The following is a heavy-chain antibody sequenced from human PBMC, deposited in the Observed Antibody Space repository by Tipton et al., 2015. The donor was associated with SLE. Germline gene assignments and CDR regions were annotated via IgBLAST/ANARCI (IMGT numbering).Heavy chain of an antibody. CDR2: IYTSGST. D-gene: IGHD3-22*01. Sequence: TLSLTCTVSGGSISSHYWSWIRQPAGKGLEWIGYIYTSGSTNYNPSLKSRVTISVDTSKNQFSLKLSSVTAADTAVYYCATDYYDSSGYSGGFDYWGQGTLVTVSS. CDR3: ATDYYDSSGYSGGFDY. V-gene: IGHV4-4*09. CDR1: GGSISSHY. J-gene: IGHJ4*02.